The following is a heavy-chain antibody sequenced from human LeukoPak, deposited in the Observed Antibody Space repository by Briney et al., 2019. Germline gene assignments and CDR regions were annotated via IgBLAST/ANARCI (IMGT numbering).Heavy chain of an antibody. CDR3: ARFRSAADHPDS. J-gene: IGHJ4*02. CDR1: GGSFTSYY. V-gene: IGHV4-34*01. D-gene: IGHD1-14*01. CDR2: ISHTGHT. Sequence: SETLSLTCAVYGGSFTSYYWSWIRQPPGKGLEWIGEISHTGHTNYNPSLKSRVTMSVETSKNQLSLILSSVTAADTAVYYCARFRSAADHPDSWGQGTLVTVSS.